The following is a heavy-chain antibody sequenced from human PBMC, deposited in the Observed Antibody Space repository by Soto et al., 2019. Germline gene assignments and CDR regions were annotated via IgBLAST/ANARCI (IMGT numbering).Heavy chain of an antibody. Sequence: GGSLRLSCAASGFTFSNYAMTWVRQAPGKGLEWVSTISDNGGSTFYADSVKGRFTVSRDNSKKTLYLQMNSLRAEDTAVYYCAKGLVPAAKTSLNDYWGQGTLVTVSS. V-gene: IGHV3-23*01. CDR1: GFTFSNYA. J-gene: IGHJ4*02. CDR2: ISDNGGST. D-gene: IGHD2-2*01. CDR3: AKGLVPAAKTSLNDY.